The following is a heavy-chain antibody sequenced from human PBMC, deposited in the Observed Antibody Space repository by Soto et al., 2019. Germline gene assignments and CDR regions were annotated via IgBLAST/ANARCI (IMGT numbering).Heavy chain of an antibody. V-gene: IGHV4-34*01. CDR3: ARGWYYDYIWFDP. CDR2: INHSGST. J-gene: IGHJ5*02. Sequence: QVQLQQWGAGLLKPSETLSLTCAVYGGSFSGYYWSWIRQPPGKGLEWIGEINHSGSTNYNPSLTSRVTLSVDTSKNQFSLKVSSVSGADTAVYYCARGWYYDYIWFDPWGQGTLVTVSS. CDR1: GGSFSGYY. D-gene: IGHD3-22*01.